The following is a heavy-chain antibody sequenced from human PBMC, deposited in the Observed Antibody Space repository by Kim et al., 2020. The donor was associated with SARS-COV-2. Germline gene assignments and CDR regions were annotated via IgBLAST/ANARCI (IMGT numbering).Heavy chain of an antibody. J-gene: IGHJ6*02. V-gene: IGHV3-11*01. CDR3: ARVRGAAGPFYYYYYGMDV. Sequence: GGSLRLSCAASGFTFSDYYMSWIRQAPGKGLKWVSYISSSGSTIYYADSVKGRFTISRDNAKNSLYLQMNSLRAEDTAVYYCARVRGAAGPFYYYYYGMDVWGQGTTVTVSS. D-gene: IGHD6-13*01. CDR2: ISSSGSTI. CDR1: GFTFSDYY.